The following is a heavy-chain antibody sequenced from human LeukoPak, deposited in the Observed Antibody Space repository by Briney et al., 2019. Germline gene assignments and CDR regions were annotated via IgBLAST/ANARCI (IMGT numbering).Heavy chain of an antibody. CDR1: GGSISSYY. J-gene: IGHJ6*03. CDR2: IYTSGST. CDR3: ARLPLGYYYMDV. Sequence: AETLSLTCTVSGGSISSYYWSWIRQPPGKGLEWIGYIYTSGSTKYNPSLKSRVTISVDTSQSQFSLKLSSVTAADTAAYYCARLPLGYYYMDVWGKGTTVTVSS. V-gene: IGHV4-4*09.